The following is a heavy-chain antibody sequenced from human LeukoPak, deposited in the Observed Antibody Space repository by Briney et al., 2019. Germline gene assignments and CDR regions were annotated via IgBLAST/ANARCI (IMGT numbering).Heavy chain of an antibody. V-gene: IGHV3-43*01. J-gene: IGHJ4*02. CDR1: GFTFDDYT. CDR2: ISWDGGST. Sequence: AGGSLRLSCAASGFTFDDYTMHWVRQAPGKGLERVSLISWDGGSTYYADSVKGRFTISRDNSKNSLYLQMNSLRTEDTALYYCAKDIMGGYSYGYDYWGQGTLVTVSS. CDR3: AKDIMGGYSYGYDY. D-gene: IGHD5-18*01.